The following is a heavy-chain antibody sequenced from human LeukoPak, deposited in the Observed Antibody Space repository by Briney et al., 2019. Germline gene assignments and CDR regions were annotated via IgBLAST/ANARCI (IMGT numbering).Heavy chain of an antibody. Sequence: SETLSLTCTVSGGSISSGGYYWSWIRQPPGKGLEWIGYIYHSGSTYYNPSLKSRVTISVDRSKNQFSLKLYSVTAADTAVYYCAREGDGYNNLDYWGQGTLVTVSS. J-gene: IGHJ4*02. V-gene: IGHV4-30-2*01. D-gene: IGHD5-24*01. CDR1: GGSISSGGYY. CDR3: AREGDGYNNLDY. CDR2: IYHSGST.